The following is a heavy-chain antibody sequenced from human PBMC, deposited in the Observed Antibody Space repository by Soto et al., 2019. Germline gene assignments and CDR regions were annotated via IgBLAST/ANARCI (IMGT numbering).Heavy chain of an antibody. CDR1: GGSISSGGYY. V-gene: IGHV4-31*03. J-gene: IGHJ4*02. CDR2: IYYSGST. CDR3: ASESRDGSFDY. D-gene: IGHD3-10*01. Sequence: KTSDTLSLTCTVSGGSISSGGYYWSWIRQHPGKGLEWIGYIYYSGSTYYNPSLKSRVTISVDTSKNQCSLKLSSVTAADTAVYYCASESRDGSFDYWGQGTLVTVSS.